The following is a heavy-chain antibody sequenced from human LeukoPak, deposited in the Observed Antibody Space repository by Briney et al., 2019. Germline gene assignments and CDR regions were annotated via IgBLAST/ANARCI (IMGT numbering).Heavy chain of an antibody. J-gene: IGHJ4*02. Sequence: GGSLRLSCAASGFTFSSYWMSWVRQAPGKGLEWVANIKQDGSEKYYVDSVKGRFTISRDNAKNSLYLQVNNLRAEDTAVYYCARGPNSNWSGLDFWGQGTLLTVSS. D-gene: IGHD6-6*01. CDR3: ARGPNSNWSGLDF. V-gene: IGHV3-7*01. CDR2: IKQDGSEK. CDR1: GFTFSSYW.